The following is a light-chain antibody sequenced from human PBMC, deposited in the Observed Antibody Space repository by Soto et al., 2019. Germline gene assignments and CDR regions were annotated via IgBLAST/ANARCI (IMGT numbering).Light chain of an antibody. CDR2: HVT. CDR3: CSLTTSHTYV. J-gene: IGLJ1*01. V-gene: IGLV2-14*03. CDR1: ISDIGHYDC. Sequence: QSALTQPSSLSGSPGQSITISCTGTISDIGHYDCVSWYQQHPGKAPKLMIYHVTYRPSGVSNRYSGSKSGNSASLTISGLQADDEADYYCCSLTTSHTYVFGRGTKVTVL.